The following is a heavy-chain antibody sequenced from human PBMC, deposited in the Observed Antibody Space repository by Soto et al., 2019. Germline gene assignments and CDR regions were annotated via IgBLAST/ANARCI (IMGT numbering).Heavy chain of an antibody. V-gene: IGHV3-33*01. CDR3: ARDYYKYYDSSGYYRSPAY. D-gene: IGHD3-22*01. J-gene: IGHJ4*02. CDR1: GFTFSSYG. Sequence: LRLSCAASGFTFSSYGMHWVRQAPGKGLEWVAVIWYDGSNKYYADSVKGRFTISRDNSKNTLFLQMNSLRAEDTAVYYCARDYYKYYDSSGYYRSPAYWGQGTLVTVSS. CDR2: IWYDGSNK.